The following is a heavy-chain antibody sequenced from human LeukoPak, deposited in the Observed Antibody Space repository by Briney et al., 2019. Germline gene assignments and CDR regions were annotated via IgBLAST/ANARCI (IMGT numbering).Heavy chain of an antibody. CDR2: IYTSGST. CDR1: GGSISSGSYY. D-gene: IGHD6-13*01. Sequence: SETLSLTCTVSGGSISSGSYYWSWIRQPAGKGLEWIGRIYTSGSTNYNPSLKSRVTISVDTSKNQFSLQLNSVTPEDTAVYYCARGRQQLVQSNYYYYMDVWGKGTTVTISS. CDR3: ARGRQQLVQSNYYYYMDV. V-gene: IGHV4-61*02. J-gene: IGHJ6*03.